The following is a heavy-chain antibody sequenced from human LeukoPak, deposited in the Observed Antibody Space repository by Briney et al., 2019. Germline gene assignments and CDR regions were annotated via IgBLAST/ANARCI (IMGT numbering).Heavy chain of an antibody. D-gene: IGHD5-24*01. CDR1: GGTFSSYA. Sequence: ASVKVSCKASGGTFSSYAISWVRQAPGQGLEWMGRIIPILGIANYAQKFQGRVTITADKSTSTAYMELSSLRSEDTAVYYCARDRDGYNHFDYWGQGTLVTVSS. CDR3: ARDRDGYNHFDY. J-gene: IGHJ4*02. CDR2: IIPILGIA. V-gene: IGHV1-69*04.